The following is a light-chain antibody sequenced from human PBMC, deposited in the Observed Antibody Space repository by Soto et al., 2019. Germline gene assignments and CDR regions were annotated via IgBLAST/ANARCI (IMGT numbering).Light chain of an antibody. CDR1: QSGFGTY. CDR2: AAS. V-gene: IGKV3-20*01. Sequence: EIVLMQSPDTLSLSPGERATLSCRASQSGFGTYLAWFQHKPGQAPRLLIYAASNRATGIPDRFSGSGFGTDFTLTISRVEPEDFAVYYCQQYGTPPWTVGQGTKVEMK. CDR3: QQYGTPPWT. J-gene: IGKJ1*01.